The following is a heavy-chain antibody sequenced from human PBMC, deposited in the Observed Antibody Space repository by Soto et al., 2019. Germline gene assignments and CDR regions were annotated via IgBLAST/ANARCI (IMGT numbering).Heavy chain of an antibody. CDR1: GKPFTSYG. D-gene: IGHD2-2*01. J-gene: IGHJ5*02. Sequence: QVQLVQSGAGGKKPGASVKSSSKAPGKPFTSYGITWVRQAPGQGLEGLGWISAYNGNTNYAQKLQGRVTMTTDTSTSTAYMELRSLRSDDTAVYYCARAWGVVVVVPAANNWFDPWGQGTLVTVSS. CDR2: ISAYNGNT. CDR3: ARAWGVVVVVPAANNWFDP. V-gene: IGHV1-18*04.